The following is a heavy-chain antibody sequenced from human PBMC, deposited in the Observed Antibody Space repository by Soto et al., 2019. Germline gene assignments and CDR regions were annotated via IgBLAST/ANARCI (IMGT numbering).Heavy chain of an antibody. D-gene: IGHD3-16*02. CDR3: AKSESGIYFWGSYRWPDASDI. CDR2: ISYDGSNK. V-gene: IGHV3-30*18. Sequence: EGSLRLSCAASGFTFSSYGMHWVRQAPGKGLEWVAVISYDGSNKYYADSVKGRFTISRDNSKNTLYLQMNSLRAEDTAVYYCAKSESGIYFWGSYRWPDASDIPGQGTMFTVSS. J-gene: IGHJ3*02. CDR1: GFTFSSYG.